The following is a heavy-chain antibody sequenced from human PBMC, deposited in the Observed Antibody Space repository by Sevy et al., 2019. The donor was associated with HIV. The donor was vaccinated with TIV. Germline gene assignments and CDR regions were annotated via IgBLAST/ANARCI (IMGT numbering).Heavy chain of an antibody. CDR2: IRPKGGGT. V-gene: IGHV1-2*06. CDR3: AMDLSGDKMTFFDF. Sequence: ASVKVSCNPSGYTFTAYQMHWVRQAPGQGLEWLGRIRPKGGGTKYAQNFSGRITLTRDTSIVTFYMERSNLTPDDTAVYYCAMDLSGDKMTFFDFWGQGTLVTVSS. D-gene: IGHD5-12*01. J-gene: IGHJ4*02. CDR1: GYTFTAYQ.